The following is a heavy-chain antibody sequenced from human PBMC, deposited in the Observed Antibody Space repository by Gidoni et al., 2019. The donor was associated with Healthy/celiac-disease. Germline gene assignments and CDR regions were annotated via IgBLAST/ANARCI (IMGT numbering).Heavy chain of an antibody. D-gene: IGHD3-10*01. CDR2: ISGSGGST. CDR1: GFTFSSYA. CDR3: AKVPESPGGIFDY. V-gene: IGHV3-23*01. J-gene: IGHJ4*02. Sequence: EVQLLESGGGLVQPGVSLRLSCAASGFTFSSYAMSWVRQAPGKGLEWVSAISGSGGSTYYADSVKGRFTISRDNSKNTLYLQMNSLRAEDTAVYYCAKVPESPGGIFDYWGQGTLVTVSS.